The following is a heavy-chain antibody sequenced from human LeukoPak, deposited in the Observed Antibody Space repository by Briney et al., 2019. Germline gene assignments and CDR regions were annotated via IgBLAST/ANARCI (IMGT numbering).Heavy chain of an antibody. CDR1: GGSISSSHW. D-gene: IGHD6-13*01. Sequence: PSGTLSLTCAVAGGSISSSHWWSWVRPPPGKGLEWIGYIYYSGSTNYNPSLKSRVTISVDTSENQFSLKLSSVTAADTAVYYCAREAIAAAGPFDYWGQGTLVTVSS. V-gene: IGHV4-4*02. J-gene: IGHJ4*02. CDR3: AREAIAAAGPFDY. CDR2: IYYSGST.